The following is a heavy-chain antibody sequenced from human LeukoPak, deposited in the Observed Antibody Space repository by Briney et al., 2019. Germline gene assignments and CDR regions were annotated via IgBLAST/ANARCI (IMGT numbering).Heavy chain of an antibody. D-gene: IGHD1/OR15-1a*01. Sequence: ASVKVSCRASGYTFTGYYIHWVRQAPGQGLEWMGWTNPNSGGTISAQKFHGRVTLTSDTSITTVYMDLSTLTSDDTAVYYCARRAEQAPYYFDFWGQGTLVTVSS. CDR3: ARRAEQAPYYFDF. V-gene: IGHV1-2*02. CDR1: GYTFTGYY. CDR2: TNPNSGGT. J-gene: IGHJ4*02.